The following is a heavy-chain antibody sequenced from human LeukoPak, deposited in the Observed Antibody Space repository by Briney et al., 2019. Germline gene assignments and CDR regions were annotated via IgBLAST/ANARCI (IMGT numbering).Heavy chain of an antibody. CDR2: ISGGGGKT. D-gene: IGHD4-17*01. Sequence: PGGSLRLSCAASGFTFSIYDLSWLRQAPGKGLEWVSAISGGGGKTYYADSVKGRFTISRDNSKKTLYLQMNSLRVEDTAVYYCAKGGDYALDSWGQGTLVTVSS. V-gene: IGHV3-23*01. J-gene: IGHJ4*02. CDR3: AKGGDYALDS. CDR1: GFTFSIYD.